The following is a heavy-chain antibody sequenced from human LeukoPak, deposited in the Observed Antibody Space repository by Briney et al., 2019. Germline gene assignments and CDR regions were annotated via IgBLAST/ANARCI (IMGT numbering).Heavy chain of an antibody. V-gene: IGHV3-23*01. CDR3: AKQPKGSGSYPYYFDY. J-gene: IGHJ4*02. CDR1: GFTFSSYA. Sequence: GGSLRLFCAASGFTFSSYAMSWVRRAPGKELEWGSAISGSGGSTYYADSVKGRFTISRDNSKNALYLQMNSLRAEDTAVYYCAKQPKGSGSYPYYFDYWGQGTLVTVSS. CDR2: ISGSGGST. D-gene: IGHD3-10*01.